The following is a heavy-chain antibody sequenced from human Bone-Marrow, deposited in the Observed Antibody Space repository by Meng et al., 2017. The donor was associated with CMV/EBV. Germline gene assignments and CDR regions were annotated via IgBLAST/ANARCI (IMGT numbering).Heavy chain of an antibody. Sequence: GGSLRLSCAASGFTFSSYAMSWVRQAPGKGLEWVSSFSGSRVITYYADSVKGRFTISRDNSKNTLSLQMNSLTADDTAVYYCARDSFWSGYDYWGQGKLVNFAS. CDR1: GFTFSSYA. D-gene: IGHD3-3*01. V-gene: IGHV3-23*01. CDR2: FSGSRVIT. CDR3: ARDSFWSGYDY. J-gene: IGHJ4*02.